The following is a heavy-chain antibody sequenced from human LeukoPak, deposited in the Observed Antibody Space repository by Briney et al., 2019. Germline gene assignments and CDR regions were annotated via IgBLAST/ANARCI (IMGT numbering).Heavy chain of an antibody. CDR3: ARVDYDYVWGSYALRYFDY. CDR1: GFTFSSYW. V-gene: IGHV3-7*01. D-gene: IGHD3-16*01. J-gene: IGHJ4*02. CDR2: IKQDGSEK. Sequence: PGGSLRLSCAASGFTFSSYWMSWVRQAPGKGLEWVAHIKQDGSEKYYVDSVKGRFTISRDNAKNSLYLQMNSLRAEDTAVYYCARVDYDYVWGSYALRYFDYWGQGTLVTVSS.